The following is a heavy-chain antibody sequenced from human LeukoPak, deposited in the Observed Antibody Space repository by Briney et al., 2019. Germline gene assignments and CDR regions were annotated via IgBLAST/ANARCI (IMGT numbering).Heavy chain of an antibody. D-gene: IGHD1-26*01. J-gene: IGHJ4*02. CDR3: ARDQSTAGPTTADY. CDR1: GFTFSNYA. Sequence: PGGSLRLSCAASGFTFSNYAMTWVRQSPGKGLEWVSIITESGDNSYYADSVKGRFTLSRDNSKNTVYLQMNSLRAEDTAIYYCARDQSTAGPTTADYWGQGTLVTVSS. V-gene: IGHV3-23*01. CDR2: ITESGDNS.